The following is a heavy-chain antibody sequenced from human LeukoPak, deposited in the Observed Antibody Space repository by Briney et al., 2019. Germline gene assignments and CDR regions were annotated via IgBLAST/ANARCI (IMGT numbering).Heavy chain of an antibody. J-gene: IGHJ4*02. D-gene: IGHD3-22*01. CDR2: TYYRSKWYN. CDR1: GDSVSSNSAA. CDR3: ARDMAPDYYDGSGYQVGFDY. Sequence: SQTLSLTCAISGDSVSSNSAAWNWIRQSPSRGLEWLGRTYYRSKWYNDYAVSVKSRITINPDTSKNQFSLQLNSVTPEDTAVYYCARDMAPDYYDGSGYQVGFDYWGQGTLVTVSS. V-gene: IGHV6-1*01.